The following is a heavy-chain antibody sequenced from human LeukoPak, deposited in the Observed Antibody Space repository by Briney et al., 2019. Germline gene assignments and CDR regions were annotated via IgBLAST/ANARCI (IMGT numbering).Heavy chain of an antibody. J-gene: IGHJ4*02. D-gene: IGHD3-10*01. CDR1: GFTFSSYW. V-gene: IGHV3-74*01. Sequence: GGSLRLSCAASGFTFSSYWMHWVRQVPGKGLVWVSRINNDGSSTSYADSVKGRFTISRDNAKNMLYLQMNSLRAEDTAVYYCARELLWFGEPFDYWGQGTLVTVSS. CDR3: ARELLWFGEPFDY. CDR2: INNDGSST.